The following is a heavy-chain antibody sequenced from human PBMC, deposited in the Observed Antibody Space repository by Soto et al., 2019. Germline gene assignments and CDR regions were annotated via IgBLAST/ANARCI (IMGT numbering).Heavy chain of an antibody. Sequence: SEILSLTCTVSGGSISSYYWSWIRQPPGKGLEWIGYIYYSGSTNYNPSLKSRVTISVDTSKNQFSLKLSSVTAADTAVYYCARRYGSFFDYWGQGTLVPVSS. V-gene: IGHV4-59*08. D-gene: IGHD5-18*01. CDR2: IYYSGST. CDR1: GGSISSYY. CDR3: ARRYGSFFDY. J-gene: IGHJ4*02.